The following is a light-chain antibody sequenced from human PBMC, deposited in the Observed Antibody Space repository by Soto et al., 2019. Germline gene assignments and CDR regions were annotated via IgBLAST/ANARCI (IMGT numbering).Light chain of an antibody. Sequence: VQMTQSPSSLSASVGDTVTITCRASQGIRNDLGWFQQKPGRAPKRLIYAASSLQGGVPSRFSGSGSGTDFTLTINGLQPEDFATYYCQQAASFPITFGQGTRLEIK. CDR3: QQAASFPIT. V-gene: IGKV1-17*01. J-gene: IGKJ5*01. CDR1: QGIRND. CDR2: AAS.